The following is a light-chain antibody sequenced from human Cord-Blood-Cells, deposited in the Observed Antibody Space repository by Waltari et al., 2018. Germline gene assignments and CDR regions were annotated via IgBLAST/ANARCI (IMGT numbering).Light chain of an antibody. CDR2: GNS. CDR1: RSHIGAGSD. J-gene: IGLJ1*01. V-gene: IGLV1-40*01. Sequence: QSVLTHPPSVSGAPGQRLTLSCPGSRSHIGAGSDVHWYQQLPGTAPKLLIYGNSNRPSGVPDRFSGSKSGTSASLAITGLQAEDEADYYCQSYDSSLSAFFGTGTKVTVL. CDR3: QSYDSSLSAF.